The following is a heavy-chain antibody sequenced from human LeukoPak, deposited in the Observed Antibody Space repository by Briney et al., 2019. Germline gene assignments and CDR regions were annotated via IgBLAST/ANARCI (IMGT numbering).Heavy chain of an antibody. CDR2: INAGNGNT. D-gene: IGHD6-19*01. CDR3: ARGRGSYSSGWYYFDY. V-gene: IGHV1-3*01. J-gene: IGHJ4*02. Sequence: GASVKVSCKASGYTFTSYAMHWVRQAPGQRLEWMGWINAGNGNTKYSQKFQGRVTITRDTSASTAYMELSSLRSEDTAVYYCARGRGSYSSGWYYFDYWGQGTLVTVSS. CDR1: GYTFTSYA.